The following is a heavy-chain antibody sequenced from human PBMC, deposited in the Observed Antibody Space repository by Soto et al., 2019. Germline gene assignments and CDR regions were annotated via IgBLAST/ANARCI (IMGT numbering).Heavy chain of an antibody. CDR1: GYTFTNYG. D-gene: IGHD6-13*01. J-gene: IGHJ1*01. CDR3: ARGGSSWSTEYYQY. V-gene: IGHV1-18*04. Sequence: QVQLVQSGAEVKRPGTSVKVSCKASGYTFTNYGISWVRQAPGQGPEWMGWINGYNDNTKYAKKFQGRVTMTTDTSTSTAYKEVRSLRPDDTAIYYCARGGSSWSTEYYQYWGQGTLVIVSS. CDR2: INGYNDNT.